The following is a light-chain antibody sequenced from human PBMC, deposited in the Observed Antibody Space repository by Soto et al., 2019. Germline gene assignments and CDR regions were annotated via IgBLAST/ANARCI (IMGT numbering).Light chain of an antibody. CDR2: AVS. CDR1: SNDIGGYHF. CDR3: SSFTSSSTLYV. V-gene: IGLV2-14*03. Sequence: QSALTQPASVSGSPEQSITISCSGTSNDIGGYHFVSWYQQHPGKAPKLMVYAVSNRPSGVSNRFSGSKSGNTASLTISGLQAEDEADYHCSSFTSSSTLYVFGTGTKLTVL. J-gene: IGLJ1*01.